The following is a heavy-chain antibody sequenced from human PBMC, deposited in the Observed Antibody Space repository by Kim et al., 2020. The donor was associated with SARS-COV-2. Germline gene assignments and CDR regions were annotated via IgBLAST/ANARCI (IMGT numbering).Heavy chain of an antibody. D-gene: IGHD3-22*01. V-gene: IGHV3-43*01. CDR3: ASVAPIDDSSGYCDY. Sequence: ADCVRGRFTISRDNSKNSLFLQMNSLGIEDTAFYYCASVAPIDDSSGYCDYWGQGALVTVSS. J-gene: IGHJ4*02.